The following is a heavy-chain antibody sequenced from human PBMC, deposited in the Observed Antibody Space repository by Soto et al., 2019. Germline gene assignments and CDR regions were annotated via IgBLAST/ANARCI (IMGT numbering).Heavy chain of an antibody. V-gene: IGHV4-4*02. CDR1: CGSISSSHW. CDR3: ARSPSSSWFGGGAFDI. D-gene: IGHD6-13*01. CDR2: IFHSGST. Sequence: PSETLSLTCAVSCGSISSSHWWTWVRQPPGKGLDWIGEIFHSGSTNYNPSLRSRVTISLDKSRNHFSLTLRSVTAADTAVYYCARSPSSSWFGGGAFDIWGQGTMVTVS. J-gene: IGHJ3*02.